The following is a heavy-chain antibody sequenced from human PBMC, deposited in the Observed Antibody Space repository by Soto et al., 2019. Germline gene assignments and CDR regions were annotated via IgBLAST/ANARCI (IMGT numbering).Heavy chain of an antibody. CDR3: TRYYSLRRSYGIDV. V-gene: IGHV3-49*04. Sequence: PGGSLRLSCTASGFTFGDYAMSWVRQAPGKGLEWVGFIRSKAYGGTTEYAASVKGRFTISRDDSKSIAYLQMNSLKTEDTAVYYCTRYYSLRRSYGIDVWGQGTTVTVSS. J-gene: IGHJ6*02. CDR2: IRSKAYGGTT. D-gene: IGHD3-10*01. CDR1: GFTFGDYA.